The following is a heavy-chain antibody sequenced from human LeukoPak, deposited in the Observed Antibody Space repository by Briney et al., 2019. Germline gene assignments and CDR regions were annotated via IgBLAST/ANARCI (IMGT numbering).Heavy chain of an antibody. CDR3: AKRGVVIRVILVGFHKEAYYFDS. CDR2: ISGSGGST. J-gene: IGHJ4*02. V-gene: IGHV3-23*01. CDR1: GITLSNYG. Sequence: GGSLRLSCAVSGITLSNYGMSWVRQTPGKGLEWVAGISGSGGSTNYADSVKGRFTISRDNPKNTLYLQMNSLRAEDTAVYFCAKRGVVIRVILVGFHKEAYYFDSWGQGALVTVSS. D-gene: IGHD3-22*01.